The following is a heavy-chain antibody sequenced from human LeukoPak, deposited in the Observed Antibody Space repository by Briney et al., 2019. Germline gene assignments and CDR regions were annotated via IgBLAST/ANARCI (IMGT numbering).Heavy chain of an antibody. V-gene: IGHV1-8*03. CDR2: MNPNSGNT. CDR3: ARGVAYDSSGVGDH. J-gene: IGHJ4*02. Sequence: GASVKVSCKASGYTFTSYDINWVRQATGQGLEWMGWMNPNSGNTGYAQKFQGRVTITRNTSISTAYMGLSSLRSEDTAVYYCARGVAYDSSGVGDHWGQGTLVTVSS. D-gene: IGHD3-22*01. CDR1: GYTFTSYD.